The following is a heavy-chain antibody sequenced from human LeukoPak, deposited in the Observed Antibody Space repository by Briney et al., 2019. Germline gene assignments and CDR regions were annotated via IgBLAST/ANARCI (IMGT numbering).Heavy chain of an antibody. J-gene: IGHJ4*02. Sequence: PGGSLRLSCAASGFTVSSNYMSWVRQAPGKGLEWVSVIYSGGTTYYADSVKGRFTVSRDNSKSTVYLQMNSLRAEDTAVYYCARGRWVYDSSGFYSDYWGQGTLVTVSS. CDR3: ARGRWVYDSSGFYSDY. CDR2: IYSGGTT. V-gene: IGHV3-53*01. CDR1: GFTVSSNY. D-gene: IGHD3-22*01.